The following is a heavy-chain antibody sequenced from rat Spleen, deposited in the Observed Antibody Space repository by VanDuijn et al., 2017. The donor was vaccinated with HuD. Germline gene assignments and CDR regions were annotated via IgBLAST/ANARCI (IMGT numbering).Heavy chain of an antibody. CDR3: ARTGISSLFDY. V-gene: IGHV3-3*01. CDR2: INSAGST. Sequence: EVQLQESGPGLVKPSQSLSLTCSVTGHSIDSSYRWNWIRKFPGNKLEWMGYINSAGSTNYNPSLKSQISISRDTSKIQFFLQLNSVTTEDTATYYCARTGISSLFDYWGQGVMVTVSS. CDR1: GHSIDSSYR. J-gene: IGHJ2*01. D-gene: IGHD1-4*01.